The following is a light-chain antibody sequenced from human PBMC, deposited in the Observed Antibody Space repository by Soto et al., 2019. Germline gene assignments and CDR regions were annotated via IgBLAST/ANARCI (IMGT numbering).Light chain of an antibody. Sequence: QAVVTQPPSVYGAPGQRVTISCSGSSSNIGAGYDVHWYKQLPGTAPKLLIYGNSNRPSGVPDRFSGYKSGTSASLAITGLQAEDEADYYFQSYDSSLSGVVFGGGTKLTVL. CDR3: QSYDSSLSGVV. J-gene: IGLJ2*01. CDR2: GNS. CDR1: SSNIGAGYD. V-gene: IGLV1-40*01.